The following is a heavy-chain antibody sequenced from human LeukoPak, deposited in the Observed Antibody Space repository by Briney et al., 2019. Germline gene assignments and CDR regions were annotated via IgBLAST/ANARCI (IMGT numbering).Heavy chain of an antibody. CDR1: GFTFSSYE. CDR3: ASMSEDIAKPGGY. Sequence: PGGSLRLSCAASGFTFSSYEMNWVRQAPGKGLEWVSYISSSGSTIYYADSVKGRFTISRDNAKNSLYLQMHSLRAEDTAVYYCASMSEDIAKPGGYWGQGTLVTVSS. V-gene: IGHV3-48*03. J-gene: IGHJ4*02. CDR2: ISSSGSTI. D-gene: IGHD2-15*01.